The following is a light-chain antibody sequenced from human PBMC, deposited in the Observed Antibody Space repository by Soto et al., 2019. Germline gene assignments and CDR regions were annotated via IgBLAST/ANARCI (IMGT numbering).Light chain of an antibody. CDR3: QQYSSSRT. CDR2: AAS. Sequence: DIQMTQSPSSLSASVGDRVTITCRASQGISTYLNWYQQKPGKAPKLLIYAASSLQSGVPSRFSGSGSETDFTLTITRLEPEDFAVYYCQQYSSSRTFGQGAKVDIK. J-gene: IGKJ1*01. CDR1: QGISTY. V-gene: IGKV1-39*01.